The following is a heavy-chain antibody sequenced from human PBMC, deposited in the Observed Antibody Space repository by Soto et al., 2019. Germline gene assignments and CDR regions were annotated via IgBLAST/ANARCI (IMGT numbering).Heavy chain of an antibody. Sequence: ASVKVSCKASGYTFTSYGISWVRQAPGQGLEWMGWISAYNGNTNYAQKLQGRVTMTTDTSTSTAYMELRSLRSDDTAVYYCARAPRTSTYYYSGMDVWGQGTTVTVSS. V-gene: IGHV1-18*04. CDR1: GYTFTSYG. J-gene: IGHJ6*02. CDR3: ARAPRTSTYYYSGMDV. D-gene: IGHD2-2*01. CDR2: ISAYNGNT.